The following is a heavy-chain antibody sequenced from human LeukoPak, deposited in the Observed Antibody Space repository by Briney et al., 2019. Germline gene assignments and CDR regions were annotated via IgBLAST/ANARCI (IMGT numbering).Heavy chain of an antibody. Sequence: SETLSLTCTVSGGSISSHYWSWIRQPAGKGLEWIGHIYTSGSTNYNPSLKSRVTMSVDTSKNQFSLKLNSVTAADTAVYYCARSVKYQLLFDYWGQGTLVTVSS. J-gene: IGHJ4*02. D-gene: IGHD2-2*01. CDR2: IYTSGST. V-gene: IGHV4-4*07. CDR3: ARSVKYQLLFDY. CDR1: GGSISSHY.